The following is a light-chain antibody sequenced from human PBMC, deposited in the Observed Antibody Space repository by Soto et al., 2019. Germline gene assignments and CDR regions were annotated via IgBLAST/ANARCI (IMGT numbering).Light chain of an antibody. CDR1: QGISSSY. J-gene: IGKJ1*01. CDR3: QQFASSPRT. V-gene: IGKV3-20*01. CDR2: GTS. Sequence: ENVLTQSPGTLSLSPRERATLSCRASQGISSSYLAWYQQKPGQAPRLLLYGTSGRATGVPDRFSGSGSGTDFTLTINRLEPEDFAMYYCQQFASSPRTFGQGTKVEI.